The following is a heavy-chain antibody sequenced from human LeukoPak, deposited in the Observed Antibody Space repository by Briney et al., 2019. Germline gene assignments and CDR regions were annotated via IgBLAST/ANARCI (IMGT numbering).Heavy chain of an antibody. CDR3: ARGQQLPRRSFDY. CDR1: GVSISSYY. Sequence: SSETLSLTCTVSGVSISSYYWSWIRQPPGKGLEWIGYIYHSGSTNSNPSLKSRVTISVDTSKNQFSLKLSSVTAADTAVYYCARGQQLPRRSFDYWGQGTLVTVSS. CDR2: IYHSGST. V-gene: IGHV4-59*01. J-gene: IGHJ4*02. D-gene: IGHD6-13*01.